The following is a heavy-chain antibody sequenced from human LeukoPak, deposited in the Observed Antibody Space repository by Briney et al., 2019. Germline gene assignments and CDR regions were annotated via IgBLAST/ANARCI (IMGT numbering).Heavy chain of an antibody. J-gene: IGHJ4*02. CDR2: ISGSGGST. CDR3: AKLWDSGTYFYFDY. Sequence: GGSLSLSCAASGFTFSSYAMSWVRQAPGKGLEWVSTISGSGGSTYYADSVKGRFTISRDNSKNTLYLQMNSLRAEDTAAYYCAKLWDSGTYFYFDYWGQGTLVTVSS. V-gene: IGHV3-23*01. D-gene: IGHD1-26*01. CDR1: GFTFSSYA.